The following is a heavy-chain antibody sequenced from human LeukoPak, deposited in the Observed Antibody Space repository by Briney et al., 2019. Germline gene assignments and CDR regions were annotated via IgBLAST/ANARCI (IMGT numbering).Heavy chain of an antibody. CDR2: IYPGDSDT. CDR3: ASPGRFGEFVFDY. V-gene: IGHV5-51*01. D-gene: IGHD3-10*01. J-gene: IGHJ4*02. Sequence: GESLKISCKGSGYSFTSYWIGWVRQMPGKGLEWMGIIYPGDSDTRYSPSFQGQVTISAAKSFSTAYLQWSSLKAPDTAMYYCASPGRFGEFVFDYWGRETLVTVSS. CDR1: GYSFTSYW.